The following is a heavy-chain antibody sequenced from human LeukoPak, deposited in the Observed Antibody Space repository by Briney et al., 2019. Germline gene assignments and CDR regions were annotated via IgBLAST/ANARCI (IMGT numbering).Heavy chain of an antibody. CDR2: IYYSGST. V-gene: IGHV4-59*01. D-gene: IGHD6-13*01. J-gene: IGHJ4*02. CDR1: GGSINSYY. Sequence: SETLSLTCTVSGGSINSYYWSWLRQPPGKGLEWIGYIYYSGSTNYNPSLKSRVTISVDTSKNQFSLRLSSVTAADTAVYYCARVTGYMTEDYFDYWGQGTLITVSS. CDR3: ARVTGYMTEDYFDY.